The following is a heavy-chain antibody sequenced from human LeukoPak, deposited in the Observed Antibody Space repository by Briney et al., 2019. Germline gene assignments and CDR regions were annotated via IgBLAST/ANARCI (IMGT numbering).Heavy chain of an antibody. Sequence: ASVKVSCKVSGYTLTELSMHWVRQAPGKGLEWMGGFDPEDGETIYAQKFQGRVTMTEDTSTDTAYMELSSMRSEDTAVYYCATGERGGDYDFWSGCYSFDYWGQGTLVTVSS. CDR2: FDPEDGET. D-gene: IGHD3-3*01. V-gene: IGHV1-24*01. CDR1: GYTLTELS. J-gene: IGHJ4*02. CDR3: ATGERGGDYDFWSGCYSFDY.